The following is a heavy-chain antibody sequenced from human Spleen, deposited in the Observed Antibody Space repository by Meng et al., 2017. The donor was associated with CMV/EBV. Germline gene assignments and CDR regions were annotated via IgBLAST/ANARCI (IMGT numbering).Heavy chain of an antibody. CDR1: GYTFIDYY. D-gene: IGHD3-22*01. J-gene: IGHJ4*02. Sequence: ASVKVSCKASGYTFIDYYIHWVRQAPGQGLEWMGWISPYNGATEYAQRFQGRVFLTTDTSTRTAYMELRGLRSADTAVYYCARPGDYFDTSGSLDYWGQGTLVTVSS. V-gene: IGHV1-18*04. CDR3: ARPGDYFDTSGSLDY. CDR2: ISPYNGAT.